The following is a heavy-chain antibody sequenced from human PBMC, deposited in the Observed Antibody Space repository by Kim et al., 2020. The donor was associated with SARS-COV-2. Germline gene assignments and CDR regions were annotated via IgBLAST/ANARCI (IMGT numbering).Heavy chain of an antibody. J-gene: IGHJ4*02. CDR3: ARSSADY. Sequence: RGSTNYIPTLRGRVTMSVDTSKNQFSLKLTSVTAAYTAVYYCARSSADYWGQGIVVTVSS. CDR2: RGST. V-gene: IGHV4-59*10.